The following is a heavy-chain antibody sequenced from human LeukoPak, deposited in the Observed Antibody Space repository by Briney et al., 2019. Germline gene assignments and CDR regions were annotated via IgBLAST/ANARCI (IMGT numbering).Heavy chain of an antibody. CDR2: INHSGST. CDR1: GGSFSGYY. Sequence: KPSETLSLTCAVYGGSFSGYYWSWIRQPPGKGLEWIGDINHSGSTTYNPSLKSRVTISVDTSKNQFSLKLSSVTAADTAVYYCAREMVRPGGAKDDYWGQGTLVTVSS. V-gene: IGHV4-34*01. CDR3: AREMVRPGGAKDDY. J-gene: IGHJ4*02. D-gene: IGHD3-10*01.